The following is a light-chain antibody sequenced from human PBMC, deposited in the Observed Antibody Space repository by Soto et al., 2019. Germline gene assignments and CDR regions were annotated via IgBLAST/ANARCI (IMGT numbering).Light chain of an antibody. CDR2: RAF. Sequence: EIVMTQSPATLSLSPGERATLSCRASLSVSSDLAWYRQKPGQAPRLLIYRAFTRATSIPARFSGSGFGTDFTLTISSLQSEDFAVYYCQQYNNWPLTFGGGTKVDIK. J-gene: IGKJ4*01. CDR1: LSVSSD. V-gene: IGKV3-15*01. CDR3: QQYNNWPLT.